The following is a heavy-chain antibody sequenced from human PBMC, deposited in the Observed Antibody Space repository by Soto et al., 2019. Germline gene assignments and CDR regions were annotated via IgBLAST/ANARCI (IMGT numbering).Heavy chain of an antibody. CDR1: GGSISSYY. CDR2: IYYSGST. V-gene: IGHV4-59*01. J-gene: IGHJ4*02. CDR3: ARGADWKRYPHDY. D-gene: IGHD1-1*01. Sequence: SETLSLTCTVSGGSISSYYWSWIRQPPGKGLEWIGYIYYSGSTNYNPSLKSRVTISVDTSKNQFSLKLSSVTAADTAVYYCARGADWKRYPHDYWGQGTLVTVSS.